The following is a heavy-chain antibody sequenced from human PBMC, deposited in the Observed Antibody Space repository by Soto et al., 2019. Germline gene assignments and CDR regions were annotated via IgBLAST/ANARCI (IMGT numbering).Heavy chain of an antibody. V-gene: IGHV1-58*01. Sequence: SVKVSCKASGFTFTSSAVQWVRQARGQRLEWIGWIGVGSGNRHYAQKFQERVTITRDMSTNTAYMELSSLRSEDTAVYYCAALGVNFDHWVQGTLVTVSS. D-gene: IGHD2-8*01. CDR2: IGVGSGNR. CDR3: AALGVNFDH. J-gene: IGHJ4*02. CDR1: GFTFTSSA.